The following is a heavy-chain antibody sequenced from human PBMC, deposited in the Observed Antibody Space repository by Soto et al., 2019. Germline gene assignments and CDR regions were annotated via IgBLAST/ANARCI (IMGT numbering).Heavy chain of an antibody. J-gene: IGHJ2*01. Sequence: SETLSLTCTVAGGSIDTYYWSWIRQPPGKGLEWIGYIYYSGSTNYNPSLKSRVTVSVDTSKNQFSLKLSSVTAAVTAVYYCGRGPWGPWYFVLWGRGTLVPVSS. D-gene: IGHD3-16*01. V-gene: IGHV4-59*12. CDR2: IYYSGST. CDR3: GRGPWGPWYFVL. CDR1: GGSIDTYY.